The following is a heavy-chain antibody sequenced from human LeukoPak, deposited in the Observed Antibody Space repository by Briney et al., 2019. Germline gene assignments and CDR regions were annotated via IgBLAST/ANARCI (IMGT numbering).Heavy chain of an antibody. D-gene: IGHD1-26*01. J-gene: IGHJ3*02. CDR1: GGSISSGGYY. Sequence: PSETLPLTCTVSGGSISSGGYYWSWIRQHPGKGLEWIGYIYYSGSTYYNPSLKSRVTISVDTSKNQFSLKLSSVTAADTAEYYCARDMVGATKRAFDIWGQGTMVTVSS. CDR2: IYYSGST. CDR3: ARDMVGATKRAFDI. V-gene: IGHV4-31*03.